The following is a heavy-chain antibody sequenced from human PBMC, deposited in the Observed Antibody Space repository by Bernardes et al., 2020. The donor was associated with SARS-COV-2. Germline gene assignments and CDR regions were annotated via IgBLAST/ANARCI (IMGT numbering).Heavy chain of an antibody. CDR1: GFTFSSYA. CDR3: AKDLIAVADNYYYYGMDV. V-gene: IGHV3-23*01. Sequence: GGSLRLSCAASGFTFSSYAMSWVRQAPGKGLEWVSAISGSGGSTYYADSVKGRFTISRDNSKNTLYLQMNSLRAEDTAVYYCAKDLIAVADNYYYYGMDVWGQGTTVTVSS. J-gene: IGHJ6*02. CDR2: ISGSGGST. D-gene: IGHD6-19*01.